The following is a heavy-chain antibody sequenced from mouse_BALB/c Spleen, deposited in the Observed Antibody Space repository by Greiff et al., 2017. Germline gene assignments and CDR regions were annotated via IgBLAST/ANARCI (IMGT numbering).Heavy chain of an antibody. D-gene: IGHD4-1*01. CDR2: IWGDGST. Sequence: QVQLQQSGPGLVAPSQSLSITCTVSGFSLTGYGVNWVRQPPGKGLEWLGMIWGDGSTDYNSALKSRLSISKDNSKSQVFLKMNSLQTDDTARYYCARANWDGAYPMDYWGQGTSVTVSS. J-gene: IGHJ4*01. CDR1: GFSLTGYG. CDR3: ARANWDGAYPMDY. V-gene: IGHV2-6-7*01.